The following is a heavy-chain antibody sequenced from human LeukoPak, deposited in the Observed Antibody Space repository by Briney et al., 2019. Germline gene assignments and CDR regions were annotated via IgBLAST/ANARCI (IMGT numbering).Heavy chain of an antibody. CDR3: ITVYEGTQDALDI. D-gene: IGHD3-16*01. CDR1: GFTFSTYA. CDR2: ILYDGSNQ. J-gene: IGHJ3*02. Sequence: GSSLRLSCAASGFTFSTYAMHWVRQAPGRGLEWVAVILYDGSNQYYADSVNGRFTISRDKSRNTLYLQMNSLTGEDTAVYYCITVYEGTQDALDIWGQGTTVSVSS. V-gene: IGHV3-30-3*01.